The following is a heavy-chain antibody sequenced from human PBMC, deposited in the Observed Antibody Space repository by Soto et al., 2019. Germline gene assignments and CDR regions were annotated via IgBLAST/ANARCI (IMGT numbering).Heavy chain of an antibody. Sequence: QVQLVESGGGVVQPGRSLRLSCAASGFTFSSYGMHWVRQAPGKGLEWVSVIWYDGSNKYYADSVKGRFTISRDNSKNTLYMHMNSLRAQDTTVYYCAREGAPYYYGSGEYYFDYWGQETMVTVSS. CDR1: GFTFSSYG. CDR3: AREGAPYYYGSGEYYFDY. V-gene: IGHV3-33*01. CDR2: IWYDGSNK. J-gene: IGHJ4*02. D-gene: IGHD3-10*01.